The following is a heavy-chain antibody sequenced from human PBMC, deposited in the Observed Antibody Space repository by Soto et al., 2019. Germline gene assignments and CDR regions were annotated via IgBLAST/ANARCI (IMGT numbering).Heavy chain of an antibody. V-gene: IGHV3-74*01. CDR1: GFTFSRYW. J-gene: IGHJ5*01. CDR3: ARAVTVSHWFDS. D-gene: IGHD4-17*01. Sequence: GGSLRLSCAASGFTFSRYWMHWVRQAPGKGLVWVSRINSDGRSTNYADSVKGRFTISRDNAKNTLYLQMNSLRAEDTAVYYCARAVTVSHWFDSWGQGTLVTDSS. CDR2: INSDGRST.